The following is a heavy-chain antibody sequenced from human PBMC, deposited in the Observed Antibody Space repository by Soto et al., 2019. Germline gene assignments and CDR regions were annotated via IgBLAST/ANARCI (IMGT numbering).Heavy chain of an antibody. J-gene: IGHJ4*02. CDR3: ARADWEAAYFDY. CDR1: GFTVSSNY. CDR2: IYSGGST. Sequence: EVQLVETGGGLIQPGGSLRLSCAASGFTVSSNYMSWVRQAPGKGLEWVSVIYSGGSTYYADSVKGPFTISRDNSKNTLYLQMNSLRAEDTAVYYCARADWEAAYFDYWGQGTLVTVSS. V-gene: IGHV3-53*02. D-gene: IGHD1-26*01.